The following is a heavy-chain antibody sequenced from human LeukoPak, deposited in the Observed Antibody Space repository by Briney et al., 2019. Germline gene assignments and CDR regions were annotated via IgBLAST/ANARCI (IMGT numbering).Heavy chain of an antibody. Sequence: ASVKVSCKASGYIFTDFYMHWVRQAPGQGLEWMGWINPNSGGTNYAQKFQGRVTMTRDTSITTAYMELSRLRSDDTAVYYCARDIXPPHYDTSDSYSRDYWGQGTLVTVSS. CDR2: INPNSGGT. CDR1: GYIFTDFY. D-gene: IGHD3-22*01. V-gene: IGHV1-2*02. CDR3: ARDIXPPHYDTSDSYSRDY. J-gene: IGHJ4*02.